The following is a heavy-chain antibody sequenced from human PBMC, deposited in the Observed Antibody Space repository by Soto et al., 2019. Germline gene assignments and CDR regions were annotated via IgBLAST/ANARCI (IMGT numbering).Heavy chain of an antibody. J-gene: IGHJ6*02. CDR3: AKDIVDCSSTSCSKYYYYYGMDV. Sequence: GGYLRLSCAASGFTFSTYDLNWVRQSPEKGLEWVSSISGSGGSTNYADSVKGRFTISRDNSKNSLYLQMNSLRAEDTASYYCAKDIVDCSSTSCSKYYYYYGMDVCGQGTTVTVSS. CDR1: GFTFSTYD. D-gene: IGHD2-2*01. CDR2: ISGSGGST. V-gene: IGHV3-23*01.